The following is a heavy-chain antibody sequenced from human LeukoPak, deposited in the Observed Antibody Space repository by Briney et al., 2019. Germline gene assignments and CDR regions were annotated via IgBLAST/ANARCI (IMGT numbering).Heavy chain of an antibody. CDR1: GFTFSLYS. Sequence: GGSLRLSCAASGFTFSLYSMNWVRQAPGKGLEWVSYITSGSSTIYYADSVKGRFTISRDNAKNSLFLQMNSLRAEDTAVYYCARDGGGDYWGQGTLVTVSS. CDR2: ITSGSSTI. CDR3: ARDGGGDY. V-gene: IGHV3-48*01. D-gene: IGHD3-16*01. J-gene: IGHJ4*02.